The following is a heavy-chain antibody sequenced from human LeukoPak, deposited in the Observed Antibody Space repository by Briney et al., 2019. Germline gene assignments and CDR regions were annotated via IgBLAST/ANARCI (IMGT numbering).Heavy chain of an antibody. J-gene: IGHJ3*02. V-gene: IGHV3-23*01. CDR2: ISGSAGST. D-gene: IGHD3-3*01. CDR1: GFTFSSSA. CDR3: AKSRLSGINDAFDI. Sequence: GGSLRLSCTASGFTFSSSAMSWVRQAPGKGLEWVSDISGSAGSTYYADSVKGRFTISRDNSKNTLFLQMNSLRAEDTAVYYCAKSRLSGINDAFDIWGQGTMVTVSS.